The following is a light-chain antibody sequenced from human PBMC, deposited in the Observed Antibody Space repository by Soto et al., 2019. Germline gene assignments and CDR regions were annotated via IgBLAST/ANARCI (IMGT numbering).Light chain of an antibody. CDR2: ATS. CDR3: QQYYAHPPT. J-gene: IGKJ2*01. V-gene: IGKV1-8*01. CDR1: QGIDTY. Sequence: AIQMTQSPSSFSASVGDRVTITCRASQGIDTYLAWYQQKPGKAPRLLMYATSVLGSGVPSRFSGSGFGTDYTLTISSLQSEDFATYYCQQYYAHPPTFGQGTKLDMK.